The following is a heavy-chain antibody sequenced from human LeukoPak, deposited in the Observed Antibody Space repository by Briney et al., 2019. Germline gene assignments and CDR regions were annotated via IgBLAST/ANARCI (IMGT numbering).Heavy chain of an antibody. CDR2: ISSSSSTI. V-gene: IGHV3-48*01. CDR1: GFTLSSYS. D-gene: IGHD3-10*01. J-gene: IGHJ4*02. CDR3: AREAGWVRGVIDY. Sequence: GGSLRLSCAASGFTLSSYSMNWVLQAPGKGLEWVSYISSSSSTIYYADSVKGRFTISRDNAKNSLYLQMNSLRAEDTAVYYCAREAGWVRGVIDYWGQGTLVTVSS.